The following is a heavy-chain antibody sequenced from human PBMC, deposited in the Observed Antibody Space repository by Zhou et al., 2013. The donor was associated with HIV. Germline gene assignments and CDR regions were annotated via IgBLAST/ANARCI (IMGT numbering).Heavy chain of an antibody. CDR2: INPYSGAT. J-gene: IGHJ1*01. Sequence: QVQLVQSGAEVKKPGASVKVSCKASGYTFTDYYIHWVRQAPGQGLEWMGWINPYSGATNYAQKFQDRVTMTRDTSISTASMEVSRLRPDDTAVYYCARDYYDSSGYYYRSVQWWGQGTLVTVSS. V-gene: IGHV1-2*02. CDR1: GYTFTDYY. CDR3: ARDYYDSSGYYYRSVQW. D-gene: IGHD3-22*01.